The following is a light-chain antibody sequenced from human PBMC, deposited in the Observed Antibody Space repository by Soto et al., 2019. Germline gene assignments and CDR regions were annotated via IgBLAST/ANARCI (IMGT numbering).Light chain of an antibody. CDR3: LQYRSFPRT. J-gene: IGKJ1*01. CDR2: AAS. Sequence: DIQLTQSPSSLSASVGDRVTITCRASQGIRDDLGWYQQKAGEAPKRLIYAASSLHSGVPSRSSGSGSGTEFTLTISSLQPEDSATYYWLQYRSFPRTFSQGTKVDIK. V-gene: IGKV1-17*01. CDR1: QGIRDD.